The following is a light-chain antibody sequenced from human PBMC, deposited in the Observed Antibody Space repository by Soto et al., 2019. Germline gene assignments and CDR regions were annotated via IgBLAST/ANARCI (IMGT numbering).Light chain of an antibody. Sequence: QSVLTQPASVSGSPGQSITISCTGTSSDVGGYNYVSWYQQHPGKAPKLMIYDVSNRPSGGSNRFSGSKSGNTASLTNSGLQAEDEADYYCQSYDSSLSAYVFGTGTKVTVL. V-gene: IGLV2-14*03. CDR3: QSYDSSLSAYV. CDR1: SSDVGGYNY. J-gene: IGLJ1*01. CDR2: DVS.